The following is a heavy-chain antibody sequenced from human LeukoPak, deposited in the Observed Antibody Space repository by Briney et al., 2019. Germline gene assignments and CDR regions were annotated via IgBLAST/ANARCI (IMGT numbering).Heavy chain of an antibody. CDR2: INSDGSST. CDR3: ARGPSSWYYYYYYMDV. Sequence: GGSLRLSCTVSGFTVSSNSMSWVRQAPGKGLVWVSRINSDGSSTSYADSVKGRFTISRDNAKNTLYLQMNSLRAEDTAVYYCARGPSSWYYYYYYMDVWGKGTAVTVSS. CDR1: GFTVSSNS. D-gene: IGHD6-13*01. J-gene: IGHJ6*03. V-gene: IGHV3-74*01.